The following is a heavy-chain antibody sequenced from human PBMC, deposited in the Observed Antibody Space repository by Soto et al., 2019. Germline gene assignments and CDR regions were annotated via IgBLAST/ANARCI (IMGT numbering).Heavy chain of an antibody. CDR2: IIPILGIA. CDR3: ARDRGGDYVAFDI. V-gene: IGHV1-69*08. CDR1: GGTFSSYT. D-gene: IGHD4-17*01. Sequence: QVQLVQSGAEVKKPGSSVKVSCEASGGTFSSYTISWVRQAPGQGLEWMGRIIPILGIANYAQKFQGRVTITADKSTSTAYMELSSLRSEDTAVYYCARDRGGDYVAFDIWGQGTMVTVSS. J-gene: IGHJ3*02.